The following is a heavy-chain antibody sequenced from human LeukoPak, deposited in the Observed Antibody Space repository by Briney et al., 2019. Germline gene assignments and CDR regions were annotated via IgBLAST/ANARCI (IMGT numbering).Heavy chain of an antibody. CDR1: APTLGTNW. Sequence: GGSLALSWQPSAPTLGTNWMSWVRQPQGKGREWVANIKQEGSEKYYVDSVKGRVTISRDNAKGSVYLQMNSLGGEDTGVYYCAMSSFHGSGCLRYWGKGTLVGVSS. J-gene: IGHJ4*02. CDR2: IKQEGSEK. D-gene: IGHD3-10*01. CDR3: AMSSFHGSGCLRY. V-gene: IGHV3-7*03.